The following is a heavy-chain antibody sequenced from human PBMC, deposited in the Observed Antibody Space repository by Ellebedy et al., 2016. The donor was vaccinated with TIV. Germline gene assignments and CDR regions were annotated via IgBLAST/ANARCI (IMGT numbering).Heavy chain of an antibody. CDR3: VRARPYCGGDCYSFGN. J-gene: IGHJ4*02. D-gene: IGHD2-21*02. CDR1: GFSFSTYW. V-gene: IGHV3-7*01. CDR2: IKEDGSEK. Sequence: GESLKISXEASGFSFSTYWLNWVRQAPGKGLEWVAHIKEDGSEKYYVDSVKGRFTISRDNAKNSLYLQMNSLRAEDTAVYYCVRARPYCGGDCYSFGNWGQGSLVTVSS.